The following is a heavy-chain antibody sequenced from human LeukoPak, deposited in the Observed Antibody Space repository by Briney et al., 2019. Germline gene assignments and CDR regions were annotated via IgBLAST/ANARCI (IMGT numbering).Heavy chain of an antibody. J-gene: IGHJ4*02. CDR3: TSARGYSYGCDY. CDR2: IRSKAYGGAT. CDR1: GFTFGDYA. D-gene: IGHD5-18*01. Sequence: GGSLRLSCTASGFTFGDYAMSWVRQAPGKGLEWVGFIRSKAYGGATEYAASVKGRFTISRDDSKSIAYLQMNSLKTEDTAVYYCTSARGYSYGCDYWGQGTLVTVSS. V-gene: IGHV3-49*04.